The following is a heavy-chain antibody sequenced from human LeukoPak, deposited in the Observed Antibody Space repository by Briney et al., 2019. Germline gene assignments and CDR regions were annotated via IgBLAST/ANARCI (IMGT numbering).Heavy chain of an antibody. Sequence: GGSLRLSCAASRFTFSSYWMNWVRQAPGKGLEWVANIKLDGSEKYYVDSVKGRFTISRDNAKNSLYLQMNSLRAEDTAVYYCAGGLGVWGQGTLVTVSS. CDR1: RFTFSSYW. D-gene: IGHD3-16*01. V-gene: IGHV3-7*05. J-gene: IGHJ4*02. CDR3: AGGLGV. CDR2: IKLDGSEK.